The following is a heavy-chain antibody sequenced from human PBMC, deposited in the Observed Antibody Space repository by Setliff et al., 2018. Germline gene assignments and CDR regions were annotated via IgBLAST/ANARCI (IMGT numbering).Heavy chain of an antibody. CDR2: IHYSGST. CDR3: ARQKYWSGYYGEGYYYYMDV. J-gene: IGHJ6*03. D-gene: IGHD3-3*01. CDR1: GASINRDY. V-gene: IGHV4-59*12. Sequence: PSETLSLTCSVSGASINRDYWNWIRQPPGKGLEWIGYIHYSGSTNYNPSLKSRVTMSVDTSKNQFSLRLTSVTAADMGVYYCARQKYWSGYYGEGYYYYMDVWGKGTTVTVS.